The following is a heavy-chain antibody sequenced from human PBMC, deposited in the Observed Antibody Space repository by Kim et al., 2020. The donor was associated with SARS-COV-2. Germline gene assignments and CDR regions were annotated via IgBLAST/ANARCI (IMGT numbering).Heavy chain of an antibody. J-gene: IGHJ4*02. CDR1: GFTFSSYG. V-gene: IGHV3-33*01. D-gene: IGHD1-26*01. CDR2: IWYDGSNK. CDR3: ASMDSGSHEGVDY. Sequence: GGSLRLSCAASGFTFSSYGMHWVRQAPGKGLEWVAVIWYDGSNKYYADSVKGRFTISRDNSKNTLYLQMNSLRAEDTAVYYCASMDSGSHEGVDYWGQGTLVTVSS.